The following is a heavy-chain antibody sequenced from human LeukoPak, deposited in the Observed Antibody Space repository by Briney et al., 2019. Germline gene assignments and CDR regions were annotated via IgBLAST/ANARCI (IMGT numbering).Heavy chain of an antibody. J-gene: IGHJ4*02. D-gene: IGHD1-26*01. Sequence: SETLSLTCAVYGGSFSGYYWSWVRQRPGKGLEWSGEINHSVTTNYNPSLKSRVTISVDTSKNQFSLKLSSVTAADTAVYYCARGTGGSYLAKYFDYWGQGTLVTVSS. CDR3: ARGTGGSYLAKYFDY. V-gene: IGHV4-34*01. CDR2: INHSVTT. CDR1: GGSFSGYY.